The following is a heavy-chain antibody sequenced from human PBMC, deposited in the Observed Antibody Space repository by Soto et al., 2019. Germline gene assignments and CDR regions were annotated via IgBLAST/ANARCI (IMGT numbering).Heavy chain of an antibody. D-gene: IGHD5-18*01. J-gene: IGHJ5*02. CDR1: GGTFSNYA. CDR3: ARDADTGMVATNWFDP. V-gene: IGHV1-69*12. CDR2: IIPIFGTP. Sequence: QVQLVQSGAEVKKPGSSVKVSCKASGGTFSNYAITWVRQAPGQGPEWMGGIIPIFGTPHYAQKFQGRVTITADESTSTVYMELSSLRPEDTAVYYCARDADTGMVATNWFDPWGQGTLVTVSS.